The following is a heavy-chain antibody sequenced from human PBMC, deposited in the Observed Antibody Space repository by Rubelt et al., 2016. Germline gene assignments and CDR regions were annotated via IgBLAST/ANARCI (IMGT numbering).Heavy chain of an antibody. J-gene: IGHJ6*02. D-gene: IGHD1-26*01. CDR2: LYYSGST. V-gene: IGHV4-59*04. Sequence: QEPLQESGPGLVKPSETLSLTCTVSGASISSYYWSWIRQPPGKGREWIGSLYYSGSTYYTQSLKSLVTISVDTSKNQYSLNRTSVTAADTAVYYCARRSGSYYYYAMDVWGQGTTVTVSS. CDR1: GASISSYY. CDR3: ARRSGSYYYYAMDV.